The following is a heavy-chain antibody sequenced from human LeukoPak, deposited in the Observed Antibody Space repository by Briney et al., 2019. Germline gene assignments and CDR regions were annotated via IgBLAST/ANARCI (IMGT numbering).Heavy chain of an antibody. V-gene: IGHV3-21*01. CDR3: ARALTTLTYEGY. J-gene: IGHJ4*02. Sequence: GGSLRLSCAASGFTFSSYTMHWIRQAPGKGLEWVSSISGSSSYIFYADSVKGQFTVSRDNAKDSLYLQMNSLRAEDTAVYYCARALTTLTYEGYWGQGTLVTVSS. CDR1: GFTFSSYT. CDR2: ISGSSSYI. D-gene: IGHD1-1*01.